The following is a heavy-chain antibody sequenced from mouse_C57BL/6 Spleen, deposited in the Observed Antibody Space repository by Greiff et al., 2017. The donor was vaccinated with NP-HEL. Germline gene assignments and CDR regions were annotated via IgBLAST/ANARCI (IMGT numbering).Heavy chain of an antibody. Sequence: EVQRVESGGGLVQPKGSLKLSCAASGFSFNTYAMNWVRQAPGKGLEWVARIRSKSNNYATYYADSVKDRFTISRDDSESMLYLQMNNLKTEDTAMYYCVRGGPDFAYWGQGTLVTVSA. V-gene: IGHV10-1*01. CDR2: IRSKSNNYAT. CDR1: GFSFNTYA. CDR3: VRGGPDFAY. J-gene: IGHJ3*01.